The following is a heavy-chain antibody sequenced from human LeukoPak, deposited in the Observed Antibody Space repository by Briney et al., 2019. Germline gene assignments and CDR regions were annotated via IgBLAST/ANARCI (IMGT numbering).Heavy chain of an antibody. CDR1: GGSISSGSYY. Sequence: SQTLSLTCTVSGGSISSGSYYWSWIRQPAGKGLEWIGRIYTSGSTNYNPSLKSRVTISVDTSKNQFSLKLSSVTAADTAVYYCARAGVAATPTYNWFDPWGQGTLVTVSS. D-gene: IGHD6-19*01. V-gene: IGHV4-61*02. J-gene: IGHJ5*02. CDR2: IYTSGST. CDR3: ARAGVAATPTYNWFDP.